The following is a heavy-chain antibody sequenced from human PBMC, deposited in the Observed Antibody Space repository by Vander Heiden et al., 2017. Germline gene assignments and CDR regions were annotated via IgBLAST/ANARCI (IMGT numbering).Heavy chain of an antibody. CDR1: GYTFTGYY. J-gene: IGHJ5*02. CDR2: INPNSGGT. CDR3: AREQIAAAGNWFDP. Sequence: QVQLVQSGAEVKKHGASVKVPCKASGYTFTGYYMHCVRQAPGQGLEWMGWINPNSGGTNYAQKFQGRVTMTRDTSISTAYMELSRLRSDDTAVYYCAREQIAAAGNWFDPWGQGTLVTVSS. D-gene: IGHD6-13*01. V-gene: IGHV1-2*02.